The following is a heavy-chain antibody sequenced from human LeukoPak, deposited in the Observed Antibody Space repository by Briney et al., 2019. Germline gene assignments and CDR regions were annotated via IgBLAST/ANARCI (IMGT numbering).Heavy chain of an antibody. D-gene: IGHD2-2*01. Sequence: GGSLRLSCAASGFTFSNYAMSWVRQAPGKGLEWVSVISGSGGSTYYVDSVQGRFTISRDNSKNTLYLQMDSLRVDDTAVYYCAKVDCGSAGCRRFDLWGRGTLLTVSS. CDR1: GFTFSNYA. CDR2: ISGSGGST. CDR3: AKVDCGSAGCRRFDL. J-gene: IGHJ2*01. V-gene: IGHV3-23*01.